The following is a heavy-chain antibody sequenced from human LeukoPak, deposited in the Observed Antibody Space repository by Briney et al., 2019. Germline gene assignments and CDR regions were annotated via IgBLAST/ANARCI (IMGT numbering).Heavy chain of an antibody. CDR1: GGSFSGYY. V-gene: IGHV4-34*01. Sequence: SSETLSLTCAVYGGSFSGYYWSWIRQPPGKGLEWIGEINHSGSTNYNPSLKSRVTISVDTSKKQLSLKLSSVTAADTAVYYCARVYYSSSYDYWYFDLWGRGTLVTVSS. CDR2: INHSGST. D-gene: IGHD6-13*01. CDR3: ARVYYSSSYDYWYFDL. J-gene: IGHJ2*01.